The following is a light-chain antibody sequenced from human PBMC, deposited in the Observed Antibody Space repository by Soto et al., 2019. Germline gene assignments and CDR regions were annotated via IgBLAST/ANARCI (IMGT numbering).Light chain of an antibody. CDR3: HQYNTYSDT. J-gene: IGKJ2*01. CDR2: DAS. V-gene: IGKV1-5*01. CDR1: QSISTS. Sequence: DIRMTQSPSTLSASVGDRVTITCRASQSISTSLAWYQQKPGKAPKLLIYDASSLHTGVPSRFSGSGSGTDFTLTISGLQPDDFATYYCHQYNTYSDTFGQGTKVDIK.